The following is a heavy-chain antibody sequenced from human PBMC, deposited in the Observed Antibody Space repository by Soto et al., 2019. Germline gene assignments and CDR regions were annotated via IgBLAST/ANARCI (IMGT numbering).Heavy chain of an antibody. J-gene: IGHJ4*02. Sequence: PGGSLRLSCAASGFTFSSYGMHWVRQAPGKGLEWVAVISYDGRNKYYADSVKGRFTISRDNSKNTLYLQMNSLRADDTAVYYCAKDYKGRIAVSGLDYWGQGTLVTVSS. D-gene: IGHD6-19*01. V-gene: IGHV3-30*18. CDR3: AKDYKGRIAVSGLDY. CDR1: GFTFSSYG. CDR2: ISYDGRNK.